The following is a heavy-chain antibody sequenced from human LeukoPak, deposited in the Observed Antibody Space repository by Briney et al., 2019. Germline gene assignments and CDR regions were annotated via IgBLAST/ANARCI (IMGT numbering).Heavy chain of an antibody. Sequence: KPSETLSLTCTVSGGSISSSSYYWGWIRQPPGKGLEWIGSIYYSGSTYYNPSLKSRVTISVDTSKNQFSLKLSSVTAADTAVYYCARRLVNRYGSGKEYWGQGTLVTVSS. CDR1: GGSISSSSYY. V-gene: IGHV4-39*01. CDR2: IYYSGST. D-gene: IGHD3-10*01. J-gene: IGHJ4*02. CDR3: ARRLVNRYGSGKEY.